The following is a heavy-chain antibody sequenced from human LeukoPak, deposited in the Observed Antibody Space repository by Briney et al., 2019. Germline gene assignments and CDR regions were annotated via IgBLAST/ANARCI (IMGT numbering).Heavy chain of an antibody. V-gene: IGHV1-69*05. D-gene: IGHD3-22*01. CDR1: GGTFSSYA. Sequence: SVKVSCKASGGTFSSYAIRWVRQAPGQGLEWMGGIIPIFGTTNYAQKFQGRVTITTDESTSTAYMERSSLRSEDTAVYYCARDGYYDSSGYYWVDYWGQGTLVTVSS. CDR3: ARDGYYDSSGYYWVDY. J-gene: IGHJ4*02. CDR2: IIPIFGTT.